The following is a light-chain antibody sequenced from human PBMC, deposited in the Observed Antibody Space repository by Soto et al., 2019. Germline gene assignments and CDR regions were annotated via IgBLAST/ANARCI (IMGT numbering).Light chain of an antibody. V-gene: IGKV3-11*01. J-gene: IGKJ1*01. CDR3: QQEET. CDR1: QSVSSY. Sequence: EIVLTQSPATLSLSPGERATLSCRASQSVSSYLAWYQQKPGQAPRLLIYDASNRATGIPARFSGSGSGTDFTLTISSLEPEDFAVYYCQQEETFGQGTKVDI. CDR2: DAS.